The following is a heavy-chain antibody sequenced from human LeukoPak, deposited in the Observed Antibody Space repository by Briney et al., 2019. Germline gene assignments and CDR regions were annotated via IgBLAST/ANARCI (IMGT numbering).Heavy chain of an antibody. J-gene: IGHJ4*02. V-gene: IGHV3-11*01. D-gene: IGHD3-16*01. CDR1: GFSISDYY. CDR3: TKERRGTYYAFES. Sequence: PGGSLRLSCAASGFSISDYYMSWIRQSPVKGLEWVSYITSGAGSTKYADSVKGRFTISRDKAKNSVALQLNSLRPEDTAVYYCTKERRGTYYAFESWGQGTLVTVSS. CDR2: ITSGAGST.